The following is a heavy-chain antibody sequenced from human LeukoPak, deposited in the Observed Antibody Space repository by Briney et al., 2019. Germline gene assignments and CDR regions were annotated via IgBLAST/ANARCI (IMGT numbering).Heavy chain of an antibody. CDR3: ARDLDTCSSTSCYPGYFDY. V-gene: IGHV4-30-2*01. J-gene: IGHJ4*02. Sequence: SQTLPLTCTVSGGSISSGGSYWNWIRQPPGKGLEWIGYIYHSGSTYYNPSLKSRVTISIDRSKNQFSLKLSSVTAADTAVYYCARDLDTCSSTSCYPGYFDYWGQGTLVTVSS. CDR2: IYHSGST. D-gene: IGHD2-2*01. CDR1: GGSISSGGSY.